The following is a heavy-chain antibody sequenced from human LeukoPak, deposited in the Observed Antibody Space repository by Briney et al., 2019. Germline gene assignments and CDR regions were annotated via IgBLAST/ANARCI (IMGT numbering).Heavy chain of an antibody. CDR2: MNPSGGTT. Sequence: ASVKVSCKTSGYTFTNYYIHWVRQAPGQGLEWMGMMNPSGGTTSYAQKFQGRVTMTRDTSTSTVYMDLSSLRSEDTAVYYCARGYCSGNSCYVFDYWGQGTLVTASS. D-gene: IGHD2-2*01. CDR1: GYTFTNYY. CDR3: ARGYCSGNSCYVFDY. J-gene: IGHJ4*02. V-gene: IGHV1-46*01.